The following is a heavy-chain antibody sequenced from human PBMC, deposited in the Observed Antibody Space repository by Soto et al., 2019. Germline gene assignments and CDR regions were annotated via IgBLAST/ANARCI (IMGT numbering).Heavy chain of an antibody. V-gene: IGHV1-69*01. J-gene: IGHJ4*02. CDR3: AAYYDILTGYEPYYFDY. CDR1: GGTFSSYA. D-gene: IGHD3-9*01. CDR2: IIPIFGTA. Sequence: QVQLVQSGAEVKKPGSSVKVSCKASGGTFSSYAISWVRQAPGQGLEWMGGIIPIFGTANYAQKFQGRVTITADESTSTAYMVLSSLRSEDTAVYYCAAYYDILTGYEPYYFDYWGQGTLVTVSS.